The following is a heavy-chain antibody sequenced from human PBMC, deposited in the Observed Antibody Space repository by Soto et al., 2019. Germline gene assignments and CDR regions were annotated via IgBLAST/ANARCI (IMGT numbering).Heavy chain of an antibody. D-gene: IGHD5-12*01. CDR3: ARAVATSGRAMDV. CDR2: ISGDASST. V-gene: IGHV3-74*01. Sequence: EVQLVESGGGLVQPGGSLRLSCGASGFTSSSYWMHWVRQAPEKGLEWVSRISGDASSTNYADSVKGRFTISRDTANNTVYLQMSSLRADDTAVYYCARAVATSGRAMDVWGQGTTVTVSS. CDR1: GFTSSSYW. J-gene: IGHJ6*02.